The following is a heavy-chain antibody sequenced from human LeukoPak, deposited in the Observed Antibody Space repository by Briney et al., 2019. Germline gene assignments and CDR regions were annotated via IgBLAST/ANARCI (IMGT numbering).Heavy chain of an antibody. V-gene: IGHV3-48*03. CDR2: ISSSGSTI. Sequence: PGGSLRLSCAASGFTFSSYEMNWVRQAPGKGLEWVSYISSSGSTIYYADSVKGRFTISRENAKNSLYLQMNNLSAEDTAVYYCASSGHDYGDYGGLYYYMDVWGKGTTVTVSS. D-gene: IGHD4-17*01. CDR3: ASSGHDYGDYGGLYYYMDV. CDR1: GFTFSSYE. J-gene: IGHJ6*03.